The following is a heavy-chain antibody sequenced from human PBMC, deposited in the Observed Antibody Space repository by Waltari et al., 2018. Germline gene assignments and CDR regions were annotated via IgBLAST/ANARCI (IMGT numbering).Heavy chain of an antibody. D-gene: IGHD2-15*01. CDR3: VRPPHCRGATCTAL. V-gene: IGHV4-39*01. J-gene: IGHJ4*02. CDR1: GASVSSNSYY. Sequence: QLQESGPGRVKPSDSLSLTCTVSGASVSSNSYYWGWIRQSPGKGLEWIGSVLSNGNTYYNPSLKSRVTISVDTSRNQFFLMLTSVTTADTAVYFCVRPPHCRGATCTALWGQGTLVSVSS. CDR2: VLSNGNT.